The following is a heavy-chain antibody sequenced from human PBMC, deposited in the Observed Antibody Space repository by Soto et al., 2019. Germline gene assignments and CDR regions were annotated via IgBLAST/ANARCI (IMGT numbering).Heavy chain of an antibody. V-gene: IGHV3-74*01. Sequence: EEHLVESGGGLVQPGGSLRLSCAASGFTFSSYWMHWVRQAPGKGLVWVSRINPGGTITDYADSVKGRFTISRDNAKNTVYLQVNSLRGDDTAEYFCARVPIGKYGVWNYWGQGTLSPSPQ. D-gene: IGHD2-8*01. CDR2: INPGGTIT. J-gene: IGHJ4*02. CDR3: ARVPIGKYGVWNY. CDR1: GFTFSSYW.